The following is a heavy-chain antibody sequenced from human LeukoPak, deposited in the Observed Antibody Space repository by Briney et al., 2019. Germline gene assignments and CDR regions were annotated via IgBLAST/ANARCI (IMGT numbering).Heavy chain of an antibody. CDR2: INSDGSTT. V-gene: IGHV3-74*01. J-gene: IGHJ4*02. Sequence: GGSLRPSCAASVYTFSTYWMHWVRQAPGKGLVWVSRINSDGSTTSYADSVKGRFTISRDNAKNTLYLHMNSLRAEDTAVYYCARDLRGIGDETAYWGQGTLVTVSS. D-gene: IGHD3-16*01. CDR1: VYTFSTYW. CDR3: ARDLRGIGDETAY.